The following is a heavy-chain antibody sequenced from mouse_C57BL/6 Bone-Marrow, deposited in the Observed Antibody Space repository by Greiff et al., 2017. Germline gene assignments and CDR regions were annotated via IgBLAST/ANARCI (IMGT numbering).Heavy chain of an antibody. CDR1: VFSLTRSG. V-gene: IGHV2-9*01. D-gene: IGHD2-2*01. J-gene: IGHJ3*01. Sequence: LHLVESGPGLVAPSQSLSITCTVSVFSLTRSGVDWVRQPPGKGLEWLGVIWGGGSTNYNSALMSRLSISKDNSKSQVFLKMNSLQTDDTAMYYCAKHEGGYDGNWGQGTLVTVSA. CDR3: AKHEGGYDGN. CDR2: IWGGGST.